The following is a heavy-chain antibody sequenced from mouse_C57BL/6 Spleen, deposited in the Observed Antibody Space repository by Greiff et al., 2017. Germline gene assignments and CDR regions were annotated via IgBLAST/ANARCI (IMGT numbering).Heavy chain of an antibody. V-gene: IGHV5-9*01. CDR1: GFTFSSYT. CDR3: ARQRSNDAMDD. Sequence: EVKLMESGGGLVKPGGSLKLSCAASGFTFSSYTMSWVRQTPEKRLEWVATISGGGGNTYYPDSVKGRFTISGDNAKSTLYLQMSSLRSEDTALYYCARQRSNDAMDDWGQGTSVTVSS. CDR2: ISGGGGNT. J-gene: IGHJ4*01. D-gene: IGHD2-5*01.